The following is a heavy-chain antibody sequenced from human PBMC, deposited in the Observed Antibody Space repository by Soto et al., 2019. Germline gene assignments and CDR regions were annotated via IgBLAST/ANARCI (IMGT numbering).Heavy chain of an antibody. CDR2: IYHSGRT. D-gene: IGHD6-13*01. Sequence: SATXSLTCAVSVCCIIISNLFSCFRQPPGKGLEWIGEIYHSGRTNYNPSLKSRVNISVDKSKNQFSLKLSSVTAADTAVYYCARGFRIEAAGMDFDYWGQRPLVTVYS. CDR1: VCCIIISNL. J-gene: IGHJ4*02. V-gene: IGHV4-4*02. CDR3: ARGFRIEAAGMDFDY.